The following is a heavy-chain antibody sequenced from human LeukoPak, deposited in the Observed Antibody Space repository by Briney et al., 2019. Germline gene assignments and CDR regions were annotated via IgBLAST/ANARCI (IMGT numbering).Heavy chain of an antibody. D-gene: IGHD5-12*01. CDR3: ARVEDSGYDWGYFDY. Sequence: SETLSLTCAVYGGSFSGYYWSWIRQPPGKGLEWIGEINHSGSTNYNPSLKSRVTISVDTSKNQFSLKLSSVAAADTAVYYCARVEDSGYDWGYFDYWGQGTLVTVS. J-gene: IGHJ4*02. CDR1: GGSFSGYY. CDR2: INHSGST. V-gene: IGHV4-34*01.